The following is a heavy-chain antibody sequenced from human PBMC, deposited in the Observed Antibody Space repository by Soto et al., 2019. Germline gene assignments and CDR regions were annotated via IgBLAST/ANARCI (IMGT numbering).Heavy chain of an antibody. Sequence: GASVKVSCKASGYTFTGYYMHWVRQAPGQGLKWMGWINPNSGGTNYAQKFQGWVTMTRDTSISTAYMELSRLRSDDTAVYYCARDSAGDYDFWSGYYRGTWFDPWGQGTLFTVSS. CDR1: GYTFTGYY. CDR2: INPNSGGT. J-gene: IGHJ5*02. CDR3: ARDSAGDYDFWSGYYRGTWFDP. V-gene: IGHV1-2*04. D-gene: IGHD3-3*01.